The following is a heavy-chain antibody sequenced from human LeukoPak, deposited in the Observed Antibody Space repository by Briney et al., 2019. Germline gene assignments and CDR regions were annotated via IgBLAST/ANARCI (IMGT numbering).Heavy chain of an antibody. CDR1: GFPFSTYS. CDR2: MSSDGSND. D-gene: IGHD2-8*01. Sequence: HPGGSLRLSCAASGFPFSTYSMHWVRQAPGKGLEWVAVMSSDGSNDNYANSVKGRLTISRDNSKNALYLQMNTLRAEDTAVYYCAREKYCTPTDCLHGRFYFNSWGQGTPVTVSS. V-gene: IGHV3-30*04. CDR3: AREKYCTPTDCLHGRFYFNS. J-gene: IGHJ4*02.